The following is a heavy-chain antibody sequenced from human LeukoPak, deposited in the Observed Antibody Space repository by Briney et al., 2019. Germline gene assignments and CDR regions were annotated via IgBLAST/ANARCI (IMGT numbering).Heavy chain of an antibody. J-gene: IGHJ3*02. Sequence: GGSLRLSCAASGFTFSDYYMSWIRQAPGKGLEWVSYISSSGSTIYYADSVKGRFTISRDNAKNSLYLQMNSLRAEDTAVYYCASYRYSSGWYVRAFDIWGQGTMVTVSS. CDR2: ISSSGSTI. V-gene: IGHV3-11*04. CDR1: GFTFSDYY. D-gene: IGHD6-19*01. CDR3: ASYRYSSGWYVRAFDI.